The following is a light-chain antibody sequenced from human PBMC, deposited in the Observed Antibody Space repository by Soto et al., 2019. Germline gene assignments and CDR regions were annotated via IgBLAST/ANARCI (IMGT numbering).Light chain of an antibody. V-gene: IGLV2-14*01. Sequence: QSALTQPASVSGSPGQSITISCTGTSSDVGGYNFVSWYQQHPGKAPKLMIYHVSNRPSGVSNRFSGSKSGNTASLTISGLQAEDETDYYSSSHTASNSRVFGTGTKLTVL. CDR1: SSDVGGYNF. CDR2: HVS. CDR3: SSHTASNSRV. J-gene: IGLJ1*01.